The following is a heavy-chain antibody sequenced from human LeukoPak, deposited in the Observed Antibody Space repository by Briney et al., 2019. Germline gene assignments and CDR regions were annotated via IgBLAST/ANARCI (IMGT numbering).Heavy chain of an antibody. V-gene: IGHV4-59*08. J-gene: IGHJ4*02. CDR3: ARAYSSGWYERRYYFDY. CDR1: GGSISSYY. D-gene: IGHD6-19*01. Sequence: SETLSLTCTVSGGSISSYYWSWIRQPPGKGLEWIVYIYYSGSTNYNPSLKSRVTISVDTSKNQFSLKLSSVTAADTAVYYCARAYSSGWYERRYYFDYWGQGTLVTVSS. CDR2: IYYSGST.